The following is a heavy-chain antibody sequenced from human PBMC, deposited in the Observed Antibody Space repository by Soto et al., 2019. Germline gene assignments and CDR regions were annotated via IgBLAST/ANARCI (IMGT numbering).Heavy chain of an antibody. Sequence: WETLSVTCNISGGPCSTYYCTWIRQSPGKELEWIGYVSYLVNSNYNPSLKSPVNISVDTPTNQSCLNLGSVTAADTGMYYCASEGAGRATINTWGPGTLVTVSS. CDR2: VSYLVNS. CDR3: ASEGAGRATINT. D-gene: IGHD5-12*01. J-gene: IGHJ4*03. V-gene: IGHV4-59*01. CDR1: GGPCSTYY.